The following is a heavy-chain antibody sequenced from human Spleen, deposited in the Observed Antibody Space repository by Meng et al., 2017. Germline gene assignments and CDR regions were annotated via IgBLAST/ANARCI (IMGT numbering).Heavy chain of an antibody. CDR2: INHSGST. D-gene: IGHD3-9*01. CDR3: ARCLGLRYFDWSRRGRFDP. Sequence: AHVYQGGAGLLMLWGPLSLTCAVYGGSFSVYYWSWIRQPPGKGLEWIGEINHSGSTNYNPSLKSRVTISVDTSKNQFSLKLSSVTAADTAVYYCARCLGLRYFDWSRRGRFDPWGQGTLVTVSS. CDR1: GGSFSVYY. V-gene: IGHV4-34*01. J-gene: IGHJ5*02.